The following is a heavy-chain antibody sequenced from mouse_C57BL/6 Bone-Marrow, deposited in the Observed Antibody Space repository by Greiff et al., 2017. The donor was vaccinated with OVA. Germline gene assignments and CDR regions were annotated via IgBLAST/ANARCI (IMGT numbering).Heavy chain of an antibody. J-gene: IGHJ3*01. V-gene: IGHV1-61*01. CDR2: IYPSDSET. CDR3: ARGSGLRRRFAY. CDR1: GYTFTSYW. Sequence: QVQLQQPGAELVRPGSSVKLSCKASGYTFTSYWMDWVKQRPGQGLEWIGNIYPSDSETHYNQKFKDKATLTVDKSSSTAYMQLSSLTSEDSAVYYCARGSGLRRRFAYWGQGTLVTVSA. D-gene: IGHD2-4*01.